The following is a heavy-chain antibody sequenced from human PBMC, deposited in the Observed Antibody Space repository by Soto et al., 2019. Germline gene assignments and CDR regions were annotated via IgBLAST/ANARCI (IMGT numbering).Heavy chain of an antibody. D-gene: IGHD6-13*01. J-gene: IGHJ5*02. CDR3: AVLYSSSWNNWIDP. Sequence: SETLSLTCTVSGVSFSSGDYYWSWIRQPPGKGLEWIGSIYYRGDTYYIPTLKSRVTISVDRPNNQFSLHLSSVTASDTSVYYCAVLYSSSWNNWIDPWGQGTLVTVS. CDR2: IYYRGDT. CDR1: GVSFSSGDYY. V-gene: IGHV4-39*01.